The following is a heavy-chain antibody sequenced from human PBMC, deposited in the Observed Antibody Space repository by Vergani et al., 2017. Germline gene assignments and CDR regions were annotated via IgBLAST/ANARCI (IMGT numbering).Heavy chain of an antibody. CDR2: IIPIFGTT. D-gene: IGHD2-21*01. Sequence: QGQLAQSGAEVKKPGSSVKVSCKASGGTFSSNSISWVRQAPGQGLEWMGRIIPIFGTTSYAQKFQGRVTCLADESTSTAYMELRSLRSEDTAVYYCASSIGYCAGATCRAYYFDHWGQGTRVTVSS. V-gene: IGHV1-69*13. CDR1: GGTFSSNS. J-gene: IGHJ5*02. CDR3: ASSIGYCAGATCRAYYFDH.